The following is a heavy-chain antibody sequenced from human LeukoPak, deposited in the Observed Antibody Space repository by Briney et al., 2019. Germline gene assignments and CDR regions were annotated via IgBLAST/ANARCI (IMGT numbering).Heavy chain of an antibody. J-gene: IGHJ6*03. CDR3: ARSRYCSSTSCSGDYYYYMDV. V-gene: IGHV4-4*07. D-gene: IGHD2-2*01. CDR1: GGSIGSYY. CDR2: IYTSGST. Sequence: PSETLSLTCTVSGGSIGSYYWSWIRQPAGKGLEWIGRIYTSGSTNYNPSLKSRVTISVDTSKNQFSLKLSSVTAADTAVYYCARSRYCSSTSCSGDYYYYMDVWGKGTTVTVSS.